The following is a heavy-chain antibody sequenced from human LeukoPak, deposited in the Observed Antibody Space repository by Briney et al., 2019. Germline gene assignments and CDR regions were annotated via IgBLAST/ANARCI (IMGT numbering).Heavy chain of an antibody. CDR3: ARVDKEGRITIFGVVISYMDV. J-gene: IGHJ6*03. D-gene: IGHD3-3*01. CDR2: ISYDGSNK. Sequence: GGSLRLSCAASGFTFSSYGMHWVRQAPGKGLEWVAVISYDGSNKYYADSVKGRFTISRDNSKNTLYLQMNSLRAEDTAVYYCARVDKEGRITIFGVVISYMDVWGKGTTVTVSS. CDR1: GFTFSSYG. V-gene: IGHV3-30*03.